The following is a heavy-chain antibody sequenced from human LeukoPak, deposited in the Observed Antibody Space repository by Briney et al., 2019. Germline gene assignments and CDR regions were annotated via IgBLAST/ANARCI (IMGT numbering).Heavy chain of an antibody. CDR1: GGSISSYY. J-gene: IGHJ3*02. V-gene: IGHV4-59*01. Sequence: SETLSLTCTVSGGSISSYYWSWIRQPPGKGLEWIGYIYYSGSTNYNPSLKSRVTISVDTSKNQFSLRLSSVTAADTAVYYCARFRDAFDIWGQGTMVTVSS. CDR3: ARFRDAFDI. CDR2: IYYSGST.